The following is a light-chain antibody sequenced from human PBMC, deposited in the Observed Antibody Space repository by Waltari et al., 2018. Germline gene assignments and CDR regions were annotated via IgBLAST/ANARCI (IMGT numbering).Light chain of an antibody. Sequence: IQMTQSPSSLSASVGDTVTITCRASPDINNFLSWYQQKPGKAPKPLIYSASTLETGMPSRFSGSGSGTDYTLTISSLQPEDVATYYCHQYNTLPLSFGQGTKVEIK. CDR3: HQYNTLPLS. J-gene: IGKJ2*03. CDR2: SAS. CDR1: PDINNF. V-gene: IGKV1-33*01.